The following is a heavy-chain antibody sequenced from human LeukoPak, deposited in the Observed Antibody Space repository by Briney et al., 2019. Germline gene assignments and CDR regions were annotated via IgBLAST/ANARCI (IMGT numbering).Heavy chain of an antibody. V-gene: IGHV4-59*08. D-gene: IGHD6-13*01. CDR2: IFYSGSTSYNIHYSGST. Sequence: SETLSLTCSVSGEYITSSYWSWIRQPPGKGLQWIGYIFYSGSTSYNIHYSGSTSYNPSLKSRVSISVDMSKDQVSLNLTSMTAADTAVYYCARHDGIAPHFDFWGQGTLVTVSS. CDR1: GEYITSSY. J-gene: IGHJ4*02. CDR3: ARHDGIAPHFDF.